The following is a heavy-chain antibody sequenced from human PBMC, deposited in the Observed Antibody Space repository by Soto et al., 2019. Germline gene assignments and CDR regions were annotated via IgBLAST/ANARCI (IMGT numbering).Heavy chain of an antibody. J-gene: IGHJ4*02. CDR2: IGTASDT. CDR3: ARGDGYNYGKQFDY. D-gene: IGHD5-12*01. Sequence: EVQLVESGGGLVQPGGSLRLSCAGSGFTFSSYDMHWVRQATGKSLEWVSAIGTASDTYYPGSVKGRFTISRENAKNSLYLQMNSLRAGDTAVYYCARGDGYNYGKQFDYWGQGTLVTVSS. V-gene: IGHV3-13*01. CDR1: GFTFSSYD.